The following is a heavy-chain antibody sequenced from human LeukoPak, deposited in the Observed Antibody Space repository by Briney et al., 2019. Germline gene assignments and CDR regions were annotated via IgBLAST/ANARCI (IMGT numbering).Heavy chain of an antibody. J-gene: IGHJ4*02. CDR2: ISWNSGSL. V-gene: IGHV3-9*01. CDR1: GFTFDNFA. Sequence: GGSLRLSCAASGFTFDNFAMHWVRQAPGKGLEWVSGISWNSGSLGYADSVKGRFTISRDNAKNSLFLQMNSLTAEDTAVYYCASGRDIAVAGPGGYFDYWGQGTLVTVSS. CDR3: ASGRDIAVAGPGGYFDY. D-gene: IGHD6-19*01.